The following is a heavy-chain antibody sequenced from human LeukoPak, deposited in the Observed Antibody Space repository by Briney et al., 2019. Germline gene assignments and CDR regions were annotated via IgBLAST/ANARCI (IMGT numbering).Heavy chain of an antibody. D-gene: IGHD3-9*01. J-gene: IGHJ4*02. CDR2: ISWNSGSI. V-gene: IGHV3-9*01. CDR3: AKDTGYDILTPDDY. CDR1: GFTFDDYA. Sequence: GGSLRLSCAASGFTFDDYAMHWVRQAPGKGLEWVSGISWNSGSIGYADSVKGRLTISRDNAKNSLYLQMNSLRAEDTALYYCAKDTGYDILTPDDYWGQGTLVTVSS.